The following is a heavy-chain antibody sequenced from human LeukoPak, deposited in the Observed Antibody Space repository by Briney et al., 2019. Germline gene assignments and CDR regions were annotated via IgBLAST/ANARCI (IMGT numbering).Heavy chain of an antibody. D-gene: IGHD1-26*01. Sequence: GGSLRLSCAAPGFTFSIYTMNWVRQAPGMGLEWVSSITSSSTYIYYADSLKGRFTISRDNAKNSLYLQMNSLRAEDTALYYCARNADPSGKYPDYWGQGTLVTVSS. CDR3: ARNADPSGKYPDY. V-gene: IGHV3-21*01. CDR1: GFTFSIYT. CDR2: ITSSSTYI. J-gene: IGHJ4*02.